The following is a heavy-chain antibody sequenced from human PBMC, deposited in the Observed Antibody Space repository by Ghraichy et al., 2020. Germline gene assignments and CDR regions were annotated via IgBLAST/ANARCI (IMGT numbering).Heavy chain of an antibody. Sequence: GGSLRLSCAASGFTFSSYWMHWVRQGPGKGLVWVSRINSDERSTPYAYSVKGRFTISRDNAKNTLYLQMNSLRVDDTAVYYCAREYSSSRYFDYWGQGILVTVSS. CDR3: AREYSSSRYFDY. CDR1: GFTFSSYW. D-gene: IGHD6-6*01. CDR2: INSDERST. J-gene: IGHJ4*02. V-gene: IGHV3-74*01.